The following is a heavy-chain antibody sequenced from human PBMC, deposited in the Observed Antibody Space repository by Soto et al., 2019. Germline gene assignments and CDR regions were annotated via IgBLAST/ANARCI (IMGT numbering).Heavy chain of an antibody. D-gene: IGHD2-15*01. J-gene: IGHJ4*02. CDR3: VKASGGGWPYYFDS. V-gene: IGHV3-74*03. CDR2: IDINGKDI. Sequence: GGSLRLSCVASGFTFTNYWMHWVRLVPGKGLVWVSRIDINGKDITYADSVKGRCTISRVNSENTVFLQMNSLRAEDSGLYFCVKASGGGWPYYFDSWGQGTLVTVSS. CDR1: GFTFTNYW.